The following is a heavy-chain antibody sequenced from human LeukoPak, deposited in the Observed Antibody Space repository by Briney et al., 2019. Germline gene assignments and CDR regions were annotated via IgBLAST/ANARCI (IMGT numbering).Heavy chain of an antibody. J-gene: IGHJ4*02. CDR2: IIDSGGNT. Sequence: RGSLRLSCAASGFTFSSYAMSWVRQAPGKGLEWVSAIIDSGGNTFYADSVKGRFTISRDNSKNTLFLQMNSLRPEDTAVYYCAKDPWGAQLVLFDYWGQGALVTVSS. CDR1: GFTFSSYA. V-gene: IGHV3-23*01. CDR3: AKDPWGAQLVLFDY. D-gene: IGHD6-13*01.